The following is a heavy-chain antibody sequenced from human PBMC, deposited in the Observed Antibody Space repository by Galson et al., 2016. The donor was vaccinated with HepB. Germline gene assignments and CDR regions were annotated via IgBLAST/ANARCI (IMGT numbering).Heavy chain of an antibody. CDR3: AHNAPLTYAFDF. J-gene: IGHJ3*01. CDR1: GFSFITSGVG. CDR2: IYWDDDQ. V-gene: IGHV2-5*02. Sequence: PALVKPTQTLTLTCTFSGFSFITSGVGVAWIRQPPGEALEWLALIYWDDDQRYSPSLRSRLSITRDTSKNQVFLTLTNVDPADTGTYFCAHNAPLTYAFDFWGPGTMVTVSS.